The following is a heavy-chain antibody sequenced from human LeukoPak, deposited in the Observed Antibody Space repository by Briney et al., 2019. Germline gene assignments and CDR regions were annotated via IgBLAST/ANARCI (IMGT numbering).Heavy chain of an antibody. D-gene: IGHD6-13*01. CDR1: GFTLSDYS. CDR3: ARGPFSSSWSEFDY. Sequence: GGSLTLSCAASGFTLSDYSPNWVRQAPGKGLEWVSCISGDSRYIYYADSLKGRSTISRDNAQNSLYLHMNNLRAEDTAVYYCARGPFSSSWSEFDYWGQGTLVTVSS. V-gene: IGHV3-21*06. J-gene: IGHJ4*02. CDR2: ISGDSRYI.